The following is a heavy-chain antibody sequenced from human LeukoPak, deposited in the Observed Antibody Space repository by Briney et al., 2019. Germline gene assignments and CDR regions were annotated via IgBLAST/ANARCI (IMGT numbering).Heavy chain of an antibody. CDR3: ARRKQQLVLPKGWFDP. J-gene: IGHJ5*02. V-gene: IGHV4-39*01. D-gene: IGHD6-13*01. CDR1: GGSITSTSHY. Sequence: SETLSLTCIVSGGSITSTSHYWGWIRQPPGKGLEWIASMYYGGSTYYNPSLKSRVTISVDTSKNQFSLKLSSVTAADTAVYYCARRKQQLVLPKGWFDPWGQGTLVTVSS. CDR2: MYYGGST.